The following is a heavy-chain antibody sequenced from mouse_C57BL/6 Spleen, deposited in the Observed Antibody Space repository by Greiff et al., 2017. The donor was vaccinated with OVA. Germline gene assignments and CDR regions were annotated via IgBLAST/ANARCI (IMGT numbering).Heavy chain of an antibody. J-gene: IGHJ2*01. CDR3: TRGPYGNYLDY. Sequence: VQLQQSGTVLARPGASVKMSCKTSGYTFTSYWMHWVKQRPGQGLEWIVAIYPGNSDTSYNQKFKGKAKLTAVTSASTAYMELSSLTNEDSAVYYCTRGPYGNYLDYWGQGTTLTVSS. V-gene: IGHV1-5*01. CDR1: GYTFTSYW. D-gene: IGHD2-1*01. CDR2: IYPGNSDT.